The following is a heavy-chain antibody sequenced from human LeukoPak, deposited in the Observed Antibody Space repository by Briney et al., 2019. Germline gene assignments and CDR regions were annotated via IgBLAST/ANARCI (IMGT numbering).Heavy chain of an antibody. CDR3: ARDHLTTVTTGHFEGDY. CDR1: GYTFTGYY. Sequence: ASVKVSCKASGYTFTGYYMHWVRQAPGQGLEWMGWINPNSGGTNYAQKFQGWVTMTRDTSISTAYMELSRLRSDDTAMYYCARDHLTTVTTGHFEGDYWGQGTLVTVSS. J-gene: IGHJ4*02. V-gene: IGHV1-2*04. CDR2: INPNSGGT. D-gene: IGHD4-17*01.